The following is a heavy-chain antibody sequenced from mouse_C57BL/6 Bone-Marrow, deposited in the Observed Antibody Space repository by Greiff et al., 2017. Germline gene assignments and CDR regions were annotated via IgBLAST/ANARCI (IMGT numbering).Heavy chain of an antibody. CDR1: GFNINDDY. CDR3: TTDGSSSYYYDY. Sequence: EVQLQQSGAELVRPGASVKLSCTASGFNINDDYMHWVKQRPEQGLEWIGWIDPENGDTEYASKFQGKATITADTSSNTAYLQLSSLTSEDTAVYCCTTDGSSSYYYDYWGQGTTLTVSS. V-gene: IGHV14-4*01. D-gene: IGHD1-1*01. CDR2: IDPENGDT. J-gene: IGHJ2*01.